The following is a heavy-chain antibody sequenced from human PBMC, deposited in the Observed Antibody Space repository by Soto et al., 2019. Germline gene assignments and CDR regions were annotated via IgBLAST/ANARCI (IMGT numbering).Heavy chain of an antibody. J-gene: IGHJ4*02. CDR1: GGSISSGNYY. CDR2: IYYSGST. D-gene: IGHD2-21*02. V-gene: IGHV4-30-4*01. CDR3: AFDCGNSVYFDY. Sequence: QVQLQESGPGLVKPSQTLSLTCTVSGGSISSGNYYWSWIRQPPGKGLEWIGYIYYSGSTYYNQSLKSRVTISVDTDKKQFSLMLSSVTAAYTAVYYCAFDCGNSVYFDYWGQGTLVTVSS.